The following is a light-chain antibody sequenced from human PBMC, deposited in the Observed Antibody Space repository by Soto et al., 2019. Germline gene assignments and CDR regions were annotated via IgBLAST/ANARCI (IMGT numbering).Light chain of an antibody. J-gene: IGLJ1*01. CDR2: QVT. Sequence: QSALTQPASVSGSLGQSITISCTGTTRDIAGYNYISWYQQLPGKPPKLMIYQVTIRPSGISNRFSGSKSGNTASLTISGLQAEDEADYYCTSFSSSTSLYVFGTGTKVTVL. CDR3: TSFSSSTSLYV. V-gene: IGLV2-14*01. CDR1: TRDIAGYNY.